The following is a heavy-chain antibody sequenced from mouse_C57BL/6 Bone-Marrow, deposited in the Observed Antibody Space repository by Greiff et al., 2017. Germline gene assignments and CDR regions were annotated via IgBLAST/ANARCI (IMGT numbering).Heavy chain of an antibody. J-gene: IGHJ3*01. V-gene: IGHV14-4*01. CDR1: GFHIKDDY. CDR3: TTGTPFAY. D-gene: IGHD4-1*01. CDR2: IVPENGDT. Sequence: EVQLQQSGAELVRPGASVKLSCPASGFHIKDDYMHWVKQRPEQGLEWIGWIVPENGDTEYASKFQGKATITADTSSNTAYLQLSSLTSEDTSVYYGTTGTPFAYWGQGTLVTVSA.